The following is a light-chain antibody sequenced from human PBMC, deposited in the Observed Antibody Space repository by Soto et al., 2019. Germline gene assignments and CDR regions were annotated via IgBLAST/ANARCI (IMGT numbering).Light chain of an antibody. J-gene: IGLJ3*02. V-gene: IGLV1-51*02. CDR3: GTWDSSLSAGV. Sequence: QSVFTPPPSVSAAPGQKVIISCSGSNSNIGDNYVSWYQQLPGTAPKLLIYENNKRPSGIPDRFSGSKSGTSATLGVTGLQTGDEADYYCGTWDSSLSAGVFGGGTKVTVL. CDR2: ENN. CDR1: NSNIGDNY.